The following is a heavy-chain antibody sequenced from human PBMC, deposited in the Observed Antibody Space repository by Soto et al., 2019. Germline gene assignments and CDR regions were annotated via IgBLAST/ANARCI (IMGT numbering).Heavy chain of an antibody. V-gene: IGHV1-69*13. Sequence: SVKVSCKASGGTFSSYAISWVRQAPGQGLEWMGGIIPIFGTANYAQKFQGRVTITADESTSTAYMELSSLRSEDTAVYYCARVASGYSGLFYFDYWGQGTLVTVSS. J-gene: IGHJ4*02. CDR1: GGTFSSYA. D-gene: IGHD3-22*01. CDR2: IIPIFGTA. CDR3: ARVASGYSGLFYFDY.